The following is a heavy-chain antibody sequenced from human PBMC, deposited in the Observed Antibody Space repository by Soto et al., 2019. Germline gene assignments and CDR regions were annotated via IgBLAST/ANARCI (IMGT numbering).Heavy chain of an antibody. CDR1: GVSISSGGYY. CDR2: IYYSGST. D-gene: IGHD3-22*01. J-gene: IGHJ4*02. Sequence: SETLSLTCTVSGVSISSGGYYWSWIRQHPGKGLEWIGYIYYSGSTYYNPSLKSRVTISVDTSKNQFSLKLSSVTAADTAVYYCARELFHGHYDSSGYPNYFDYWGQGTLVTVSS. CDR3: ARELFHGHYDSSGYPNYFDY. V-gene: IGHV4-31*03.